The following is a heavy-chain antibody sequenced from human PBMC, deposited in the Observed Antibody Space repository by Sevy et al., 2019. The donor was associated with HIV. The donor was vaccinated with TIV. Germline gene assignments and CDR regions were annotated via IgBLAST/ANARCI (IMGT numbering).Heavy chain of an antibody. CDR1: GFTFSSYA. CDR3: ANDIAYYCGSGCYPNR. V-gene: IGHV3-23*01. CDR2: ISGSGGST. D-gene: IGHD3-10*01. J-gene: IGHJ4*02. Sequence: GGSLRLSCAASGFTFSSYAMSWVRQAPGKGLEWVSAISGSGGSTYYADSVKGRFTISRANSKNTLYLQMNSLRAEDTADYYCANDIAYYCGSGCYPNRWGQGTLVTVSS.